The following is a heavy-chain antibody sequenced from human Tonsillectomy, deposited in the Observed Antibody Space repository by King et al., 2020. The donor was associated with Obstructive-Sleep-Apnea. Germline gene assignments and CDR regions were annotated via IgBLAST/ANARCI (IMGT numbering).Heavy chain of an antibody. CDR2: INNSGGSK. Sequence: VQLVESGGGLVQPGGSLRLSCAASGFTFSSYTMGWVRQAPEKGLEWVADINNSGGSKYYTDSVKGRFTISRDNSKNTLYLQMNTLRAEDTAVYYCVKAGSISWYDYWGQGTLVTVSS. CDR3: VKAGSISWYDY. D-gene: IGHD6-13*01. CDR1: GFTFSSYT. J-gene: IGHJ4*02. V-gene: IGHV3-23*04.